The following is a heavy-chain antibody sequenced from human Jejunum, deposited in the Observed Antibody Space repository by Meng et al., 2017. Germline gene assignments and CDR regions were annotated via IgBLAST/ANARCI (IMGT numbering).Heavy chain of an antibody. CDR1: GFSFTYT. D-gene: IGHD5-12*01. Sequence: GESLKISCAGSGFSFTYTMSWVRQAPGKGREWVSGVTTSGDPHYADSVKGRFAISRDNSKNMLYLQLNSLRDDDTAMYYCAKDKIYNDGIWDFDLWGRGTLVTVSS. CDR2: VTTSGDP. J-gene: IGHJ2*01. CDR3: AKDKIYNDGIWDFDL. V-gene: IGHV3-23*01.